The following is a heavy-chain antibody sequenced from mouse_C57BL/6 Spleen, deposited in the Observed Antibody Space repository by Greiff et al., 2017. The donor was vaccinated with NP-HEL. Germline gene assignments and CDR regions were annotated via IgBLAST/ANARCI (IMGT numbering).Heavy chain of an antibody. D-gene: IGHD1-1*01. J-gene: IGHJ4*01. CDR1: GFTFSDYG. CDR3: AREENYYYGSYYYAMDY. V-gene: IGHV5-17*01. Sequence: EVKLVESGGGLVKPGGSLKLSCAASGFTFSDYGMHWVRQAPEKGLEWVAYISSGSSTIYYADTVKGRFTISRDNAKNTLFLQMTSLRSEDTAMYYCAREENYYYGSYYYAMDYWGQGTSVTVSS. CDR2: ISSGSSTI.